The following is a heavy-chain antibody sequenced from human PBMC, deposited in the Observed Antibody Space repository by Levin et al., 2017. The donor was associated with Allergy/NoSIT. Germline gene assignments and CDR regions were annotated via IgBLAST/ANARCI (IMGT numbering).Heavy chain of an antibody. CDR3: ARDRGEEADLDAFDV. CDR1: GFRFGGHA. J-gene: IGHJ3*01. D-gene: IGHD3-10*01. CDR2: ISGDGTKK. V-gene: IGHV3-30*04. Sequence: GESLKISCAASGFRFGGHALHWVRQAPGKGLQWLAVISGDGTKKFYANSVKDRLTISRDNSRNTVYLQLNSLRNEDTALYYCARDRGEEADLDAFDVWGRGTMVSVSP.